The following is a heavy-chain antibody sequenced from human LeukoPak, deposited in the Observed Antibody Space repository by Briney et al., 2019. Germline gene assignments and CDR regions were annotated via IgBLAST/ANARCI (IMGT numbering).Heavy chain of an antibody. V-gene: IGHV3-74*01. CDR3: ARDLRDTNY. CDR2: TCGDGTTT. J-gene: IGHJ4*02. D-gene: IGHD4-17*01. Sequence: GGSLRLSCAASGFSLSDFCIHWVRQAPGRGLVWVSRTCGDGTTTNYADSVKGRFTVSRDNAKNTLYLQIKSLRAEDTAVYYCARDLRDTNYWGQGTLVTVSS. CDR1: GFSLSDFC.